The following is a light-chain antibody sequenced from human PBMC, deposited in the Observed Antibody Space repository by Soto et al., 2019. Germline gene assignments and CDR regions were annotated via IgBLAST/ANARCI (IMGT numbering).Light chain of an antibody. CDR3: QYTDSFPIIT. CDR2: AAS. V-gene: IGKV1-12*01. Sequence: DIQMTQSASFVAASVGDRGTITCRASQAISNWVAWYQQKPRKAPQLLIYAASSLYSGVPARFSGSGSGTDFTLTTPRLQPQDLATYYGQYTDSFPIITVGKGPRREIK. CDR1: QAISNW. J-gene: IGKJ5*01.